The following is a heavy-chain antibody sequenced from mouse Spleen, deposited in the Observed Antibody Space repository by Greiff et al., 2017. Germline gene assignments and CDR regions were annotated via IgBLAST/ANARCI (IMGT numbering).Heavy chain of an antibody. Sequence: VQLQQSGPELVKPGASVKIPCKASGYTFTDYNMDWVKQSHGKSLEWIGDINPNNGGTIYNQKFKGKATLTVDKSSSTAYMELRSLTSEDTAVYYCARTGYGNYGGYFDVWGTGTTVTVSS. D-gene: IGHD2-10*02. CDR3: ARTGYGNYGGYFDV. J-gene: IGHJ1*03. CDR2: INPNNGGT. CDR1: GYTFTDYN. V-gene: IGHV1-18*01.